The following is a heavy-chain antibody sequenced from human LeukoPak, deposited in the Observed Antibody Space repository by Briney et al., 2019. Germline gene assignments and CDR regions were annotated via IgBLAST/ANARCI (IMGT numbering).Heavy chain of an antibody. J-gene: IGHJ4*02. CDR3: AKGYYDFWSGPEYFDY. Sequence: GGSLRLSCAASGFTFDAYAMHWVRQAPGKGLEWVSGISWNSGSIGYADSVKGRFTISRDNAKNSLYLQMNSLRAEDMALYYCAKGYYDFWSGPEYFDYWGQGTLVTVSS. CDR1: GFTFDAYA. CDR2: ISWNSGSI. V-gene: IGHV3-9*03. D-gene: IGHD3-3*01.